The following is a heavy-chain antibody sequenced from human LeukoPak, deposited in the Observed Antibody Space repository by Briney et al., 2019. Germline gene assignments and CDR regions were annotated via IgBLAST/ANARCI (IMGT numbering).Heavy chain of an antibody. J-gene: IGHJ4*02. V-gene: IGHV3-9*01. Sequence: GGSLRLSCVTSGFTFGDFVMHWVRQASGKGLECVSTISWTGDKVAYAGSVKGRFTVSRDNAKNSLFLQMNSLRTDDTALYYCIKDAPNGSIDYWGQGTLVTVSS. CDR3: IKDAPNGSIDY. CDR1: GFTFGDFV. D-gene: IGHD2-8*01. CDR2: ISWTGDKV.